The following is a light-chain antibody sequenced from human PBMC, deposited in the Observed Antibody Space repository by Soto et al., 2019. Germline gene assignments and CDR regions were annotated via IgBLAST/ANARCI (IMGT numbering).Light chain of an antibody. CDR3: QQYNNWPPIT. CDR1: QSVSSSY. J-gene: IGKJ5*01. CDR2: DAS. Sequence: EFVLTQSPATLSLSPGERATLSCRASQSVSSSYLAWYQQKPGQAPRLLIYDASNRATGIPARFSGSGSGTEFTLIISSLQSEDSAVYYCQQYNNWPPITFGQGTRLEI. V-gene: IGKV3D-15*01.